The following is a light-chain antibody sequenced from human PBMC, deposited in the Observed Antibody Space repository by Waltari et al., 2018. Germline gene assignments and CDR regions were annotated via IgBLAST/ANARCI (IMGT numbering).Light chain of an antibody. CDR2: HAS. J-gene: IGKJ1*01. CDR1: QSVAKY. Sequence: EIVLTQSPGSLSLSPGERATLSCKASQSVAKYLAWYQQKPGQAPRLLIYHASIRATGIPDRFSCSGYGTDFSLTISRLEPEDFAVYFCQKYVNLPATFGQGTTVEV. CDR3: QKYVNLPAT. V-gene: IGKV3-20*01.